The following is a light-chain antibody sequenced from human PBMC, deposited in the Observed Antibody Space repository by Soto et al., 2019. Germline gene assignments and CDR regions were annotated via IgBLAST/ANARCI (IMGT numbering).Light chain of an antibody. V-gene: IGLV2-23*01. CDR2: EAS. J-gene: IGLJ1*01. Sequence: QSVLSQPASVSGSPGQSITISCTGTSSDVGTYGFVSWYQQTPGKAPKVLIYEASKRPSGVSSRFSGSESGNTASLTISGLGAEDEADYYCCSYGSDNTYLFGTGTKV. CDR3: CSYGSDNTYL. CDR1: SSDVGTYGF.